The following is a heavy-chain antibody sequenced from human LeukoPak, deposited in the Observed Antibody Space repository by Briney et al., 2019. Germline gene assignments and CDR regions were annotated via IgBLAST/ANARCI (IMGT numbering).Heavy chain of an antibody. CDR1: GGSISSYY. J-gene: IGHJ4*02. V-gene: IGHV4-59*01. D-gene: IGHD3-10*01. CDR2: IYYSGST. CDR3: ARAGPHYYGSGSYYFDY. Sequence: PSETLSLTCTVSGGSISSYYWSWIRQPPGKGLEWIGYIYYSGSTNYNPSLKSRVTISVDTSKNQFSLKLSSVTAADTAVYYCARAGPHYYGSGSYYFDYWGQGTLVTVSS.